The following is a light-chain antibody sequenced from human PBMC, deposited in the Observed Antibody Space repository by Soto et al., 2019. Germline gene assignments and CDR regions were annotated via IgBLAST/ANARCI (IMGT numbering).Light chain of an antibody. CDR3: QQAKSFLYT. J-gene: IGKJ2*01. V-gene: IGKV1-12*01. CDR1: QGIDNW. Sequence: DIQMTQSPSSVSASVGDRVTITCLASQGIDNWLAWYQQKPGKAPKLLIYVASNLQSSVPSRFSGSGSGPECTLTISSLQPEDFSTYYCQQAKSFLYTVGQGTKVASK. CDR2: VAS.